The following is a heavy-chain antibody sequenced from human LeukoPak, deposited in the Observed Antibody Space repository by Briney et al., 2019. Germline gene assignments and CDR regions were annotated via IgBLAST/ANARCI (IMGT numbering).Heavy chain of an antibody. J-gene: IGHJ4*02. CDR3: ARDFRPGIAVSAPFDY. D-gene: IGHD6-19*01. CDR2: ISAYNGDT. Sequence: GAPVKFSCKASGYTFTSYGISWVRQAPGQGREWMGWISAYNGDTKYAQKFEGRVTMTTATSTIKAYMQLRSLRSDDTAMYYCARDFRPGIAVSAPFDYWGQGTLVTVSS. CDR1: GYTFTSYG. V-gene: IGHV1-18*01.